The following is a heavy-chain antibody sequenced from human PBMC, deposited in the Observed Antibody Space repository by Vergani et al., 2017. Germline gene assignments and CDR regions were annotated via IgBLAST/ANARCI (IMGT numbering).Heavy chain of an antibody. CDR3: ARGRYYGSGSYYNDYYYYGMDV. Sequence: QVQLVQSGAEVKKPGSSVKVSCKASGGTFSSYAISWVRQAPGQGLEWMGRIIPIFGTANYAQKFQGRVTITADESTSTAYMELSSLRSEVTAVYYCARGRYYGSGSYYNDYYYYGMDVWGQGTTVTVSS. D-gene: IGHD3-10*01. J-gene: IGHJ6*02. CDR2: IIPIFGTA. V-gene: IGHV1-69*13. CDR1: GGTFSSYA.